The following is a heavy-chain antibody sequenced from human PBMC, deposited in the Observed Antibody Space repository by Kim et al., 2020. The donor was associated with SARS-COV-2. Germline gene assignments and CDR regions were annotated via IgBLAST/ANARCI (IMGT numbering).Heavy chain of an antibody. V-gene: IGHV1-46*01. CDR2: INPSGGST. D-gene: IGHD3-22*01. CDR3: ARDGGLYYYDSSGYYP. J-gene: IGHJ5*02. CDR1: GYTFTSYY. Sequence: ASVKVSCKASGYTFTSYYMHWVRQAPGQGLEWMGIINPSGGSTSYAQKFQGRVTMTRDTSTSTVYMELSSLRSEDTAVYYCARDGGLYYYDSSGYYPWGQGTLVTVSS.